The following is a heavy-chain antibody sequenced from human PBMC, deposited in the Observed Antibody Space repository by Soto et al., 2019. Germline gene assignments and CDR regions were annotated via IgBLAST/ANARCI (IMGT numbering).Heavy chain of an antibody. CDR2: ISHEGSNK. J-gene: IGHJ3*02. V-gene: IGHV3-30-3*01. CDR3: ARDDYYDSSGYKPPPNAFDI. CDR1: GFTFISSA. D-gene: IGHD3-22*01. Sequence: QVQLVESGGGVVQPGRSLRLSCAASGFTFISSAMHWVRQAQGKGLEWVAVISHEGSNKYYADSVKGRLTISRDNSKDPLYLQMNRLRAEETAVYYCARDDYYDSSGYKPPPNAFDIWGQGTMVTVSS.